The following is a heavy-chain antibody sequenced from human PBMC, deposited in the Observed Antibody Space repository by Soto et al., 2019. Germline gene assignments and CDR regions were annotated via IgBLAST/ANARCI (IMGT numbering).Heavy chain of an antibody. J-gene: IGHJ5*02. CDR2: ISGSGGST. CDR3: AKDPPYYDSSGS. V-gene: IGHV3-23*01. Sequence: PGGSLRLSRAPSRITLSSNAVRWGRRAPGKGLEWVSAISGSGGSTYYADSVKGRFSISRDNSKNTLYLQMNSLRAEDTAVYYCAKDPPYYDSSGSWGQGTLVTVSS. CDR1: RITLSSNA. D-gene: IGHD3-22*01.